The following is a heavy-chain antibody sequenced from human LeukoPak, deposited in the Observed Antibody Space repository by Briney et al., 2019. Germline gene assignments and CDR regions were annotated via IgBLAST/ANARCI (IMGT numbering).Heavy chain of an antibody. D-gene: IGHD2-2*02. CDR2: IIPIFGTA. CDR3: ARVKVPAAIDYYYYMDV. V-gene: IGHV1-69*05. CDR1: GGTFSSYA. Sequence: SVKVSCKASGGTFSSYAISWLRQAPGQGLEWMGGIIPIFGTANYAQKFQGRVTITTDESTSTAYMELSSLRSEDTAVYYCARVKVPAAIDYYYYMDVWGKGTTVTVSS. J-gene: IGHJ6*03.